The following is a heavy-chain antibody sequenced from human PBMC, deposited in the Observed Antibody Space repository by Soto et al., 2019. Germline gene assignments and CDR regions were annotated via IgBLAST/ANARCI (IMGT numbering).Heavy chain of an antibody. CDR3: TTDSTQTFCDGGPCYSVQTKSHDS. CDR1: GFTFSNGW. V-gene: IGHV3-15*01. Sequence: EVQLVESGGGLVKPGGSLRLSCAASGFTFSNGWMSWVRQAPGKGLEWDGRIKSKIAGGTTDYSAPVKGRFTISRDDSRDTMYLQMNSLRAEDTAVYYCTTDSTQTFCDGGPCYSVQTKSHDSWGQGTLVTVSS. J-gene: IGHJ4*02. CDR2: IKSKIAGGTT. D-gene: IGHD2-15*01.